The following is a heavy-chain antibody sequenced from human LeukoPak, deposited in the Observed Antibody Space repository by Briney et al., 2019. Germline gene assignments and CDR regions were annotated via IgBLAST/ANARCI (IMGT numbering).Heavy chain of an antibody. J-gene: IGHJ4*02. CDR3: ARAWGEQWLVMVY. V-gene: IGHV3-33*01. CDR1: GFTFSSYG. D-gene: IGHD6-19*01. Sequence: PGRSLRLSCAASGFTFSSYGTHWVRQAPGKGLEWVVVIWYDGSNKYYADSVKGRFTISRDNSKNTLYLQMNSLRAEDTAVYYCARAWGEQWLVMVYWGQGTLVTVSS. CDR2: IWYDGSNK.